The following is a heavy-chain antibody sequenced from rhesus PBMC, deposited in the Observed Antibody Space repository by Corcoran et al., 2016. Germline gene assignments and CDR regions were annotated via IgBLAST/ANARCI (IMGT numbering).Heavy chain of an antibody. Sequence: QVQLQESGPGLVKPSETLSLTCAVSGGSISSGYYYWSWIRQPPGKGLEWIGYITYSGSTGYNQSLKSRVTISRDTSKNQFSLKLSSVTAADTAVYYCARVDSGYSIDFDYWGQGVLVTVSS. CDR2: ITYSGST. J-gene: IGHJ4*01. D-gene: IGHD5-24*01. CDR3: ARVDSGYSIDFDY. CDR1: GGSISSGYYY. V-gene: IGHV4-122*02.